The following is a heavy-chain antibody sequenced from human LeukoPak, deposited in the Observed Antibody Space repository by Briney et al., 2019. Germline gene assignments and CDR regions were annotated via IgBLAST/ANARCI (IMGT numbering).Heavy chain of an antibody. CDR2: IIPIFGTA. J-gene: IGHJ6*03. V-gene: IGHV1-69*13. CDR3: ARGDCSSTSCYTGPGYSDYYYYMDV. CDR1: GGTFSSYA. D-gene: IGHD2-2*02. Sequence: ASVKVSCKASGGTFSSYAISWVRQAPGQGLEWMGGIIPIFGTANYAQKFQGRVTITADESTSTAYMELSSLRSEDTAVYYCARGDCSSTSCYTGPGYSDYYYYMDVWGKGTTVTVSS.